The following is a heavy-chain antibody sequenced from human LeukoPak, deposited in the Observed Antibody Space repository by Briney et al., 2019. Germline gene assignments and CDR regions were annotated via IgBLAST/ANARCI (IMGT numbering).Heavy chain of an antibody. CDR2: ISSSGSNV. CDR3: ARVVRGDYFFDY. V-gene: IGHV3-48*04. CDR1: GFTFSSYG. J-gene: IGHJ4*02. D-gene: IGHD3-10*01. Sequence: GGTLRLSCAASGFTFSSYGMNWVRQAPGKGLEWVSYISSSGSNVYYADSVKGRFTISRDNAKNSLYLQMNTLRAEDTAVYYCARVVRGDYFFDYWGQGTLVTVSS.